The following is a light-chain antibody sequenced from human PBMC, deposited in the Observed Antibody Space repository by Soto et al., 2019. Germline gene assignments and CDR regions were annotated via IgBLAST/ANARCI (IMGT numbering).Light chain of an antibody. J-gene: IGLJ1*01. CDR1: ISDFGSYNL. CDR3: CSYAGSSTFYV. CDR2: EVS. Sequence: QSALTQPASLSGSSGQSITISCTGTISDFGSYNLVSWYQQHPGKAPKLMIYEVSKRPSGVSNRFSGSKSGNTASLTISGLQAEDEADYYCCSYAGSSTFYVFGTGTKVTV. V-gene: IGLV2-23*02.